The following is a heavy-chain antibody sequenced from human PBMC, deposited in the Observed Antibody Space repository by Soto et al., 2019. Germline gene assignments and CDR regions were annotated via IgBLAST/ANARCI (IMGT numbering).Heavy chain of an antibody. V-gene: IGHV2-26*01. CDR3: ARIYITIFGVVSFDY. J-gene: IGHJ4*02. CDR1: GFSLSNARMG. Sequence: QVTLKESGPVLVKPTETLTLTCTVSGFSLSNARMGGSWIRQPQGKALEWLAHIFSNDEKSYSTSLKSSLTISKDPSKSQVVLTMTNMDPVDTDTYYCARIYITIFGVVSFDYWGQGTLVTVSS. CDR2: IFSNDEK. D-gene: IGHD3-3*01.